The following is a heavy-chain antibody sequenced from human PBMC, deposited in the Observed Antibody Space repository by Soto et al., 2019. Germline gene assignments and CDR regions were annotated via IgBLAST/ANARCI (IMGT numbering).Heavy chain of an antibody. J-gene: IGHJ6*03. Sequence: EVQLVESGGGLVKPGGSLRLSCAASGVTFSSFSFNWVRQAPGKGLEWVSFILSSGGSIYYADSVKGRFTISRDNAKNSLDRQMNRLKDDVSALYYCVRDSGEQPMRRGFYYYHMAVWGKGTTVTVS. CDR3: VRDSGEQPMRRGFYYYHMAV. D-gene: IGHD3-10*01. V-gene: IGHV3-21*01. CDR2: ILSSGGSI. CDR1: GVTFSSFS.